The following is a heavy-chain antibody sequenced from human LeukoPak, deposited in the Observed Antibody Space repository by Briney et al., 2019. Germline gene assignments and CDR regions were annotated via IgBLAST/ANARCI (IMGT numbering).Heavy chain of an antibody. CDR1: GFTFSSYW. CDR3: ASYIAAAGTWSRWFDP. Sequence: PGGSLRLSCTASGFTFSSYWMSWVRQAPGKGLEWVANIKQGGSEKHYVDSVKGRFTISRDNAKNSLYLQMNSLRAEDTAVYYCASYIAAAGTWSRWFDPWGQGTLVTVSS. V-gene: IGHV3-7*01. J-gene: IGHJ5*02. CDR2: IKQGGSEK. D-gene: IGHD6-13*01.